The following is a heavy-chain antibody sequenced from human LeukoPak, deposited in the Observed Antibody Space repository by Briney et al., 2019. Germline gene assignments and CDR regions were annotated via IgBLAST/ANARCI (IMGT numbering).Heavy chain of an antibody. J-gene: IGHJ4*02. CDR1: GFTFSSYG. Sequence: PGGSLRLSCAASGFTFSSYGMRWVRQAPGKGLEWVAFIRYDGSNKYYADSVKGRFTISRDNSKNTLYLQMNSLRAEDTAVYYCGAKTWFGELFVDYWGQGTLVTVSS. D-gene: IGHD3-10*01. CDR3: GAKTWFGELFVDY. V-gene: IGHV3-30*02. CDR2: IRYDGSNK.